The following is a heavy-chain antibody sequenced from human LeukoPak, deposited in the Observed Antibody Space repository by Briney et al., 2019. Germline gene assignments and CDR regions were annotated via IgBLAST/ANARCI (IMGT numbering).Heavy chain of an antibody. V-gene: IGHV1-2*02. D-gene: IGHD3-22*01. CDR2: INPNSGGT. J-gene: IGHJ4*02. CDR3: ARGLYYYDSSGYYGY. CDR1: GYTFTGYY. Sequence: ASVKASCKASGYTFTGYYMHWVRQAPGQGLEWMGWINPNSGGTNYAQKFQGRVTMTRDTSISTAYMELSRLRSDDTAVYYCARGLYYYDSSGYYGYWGQGTLVTVSS.